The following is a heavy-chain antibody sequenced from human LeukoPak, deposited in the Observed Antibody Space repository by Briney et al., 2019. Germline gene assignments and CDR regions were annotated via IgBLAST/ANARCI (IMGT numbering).Heavy chain of an antibody. CDR1: GFVFSSYE. J-gene: IGHJ6*04. D-gene: IGHD3-10*02. CDR2: ISSGGDII. V-gene: IGHV3-48*03. Sequence: PGGSLRLSCAASGFVFSSYEFNWVRQAPGKGLEWVSYISSGGDIIYYADSMRGRFTVSRDDAKNSLYLQMNSLRAEDTAVYYCAELGITMIGGVWGKGTTVTVSS. CDR3: AELGITMIGGV.